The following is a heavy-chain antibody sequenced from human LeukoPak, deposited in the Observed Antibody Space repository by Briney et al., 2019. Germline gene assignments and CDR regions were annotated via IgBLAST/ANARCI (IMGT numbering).Heavy chain of an antibody. CDR1: GGSFSGYY. CDR3: ARADYGDGLDY. Sequence: SETLSLTCAVYGGSFSGYYWSWIRQPPGKGREWIGEINHSGSTNYNPSLKSRVTISVDKSKNQFSLKLCSVTAADTAVYYCARADYGDGLDYWGQGTLVTVSS. D-gene: IGHD4-17*01. CDR2: INHSGST. J-gene: IGHJ4*02. V-gene: IGHV4-34*01.